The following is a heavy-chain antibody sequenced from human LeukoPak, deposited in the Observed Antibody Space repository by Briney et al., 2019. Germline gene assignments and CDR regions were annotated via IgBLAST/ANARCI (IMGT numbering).Heavy chain of an antibody. D-gene: IGHD3-22*01. CDR2: ISSSSSTI. J-gene: IGHJ4*02. V-gene: IGHV3-48*01. CDR3: ARARGYDSSGYIRKAY. CDR1: GFTFSSYS. Sequence: GGSLRLSCAASGFTFSSYSMNWVRQAPGKGLEWVSYISSSSSTIYYADSVKGRSTISRDNAKNSLYLQMNSLRAEDTAVYYCARARGYDSSGYIRKAYWGQGTLVTVSS.